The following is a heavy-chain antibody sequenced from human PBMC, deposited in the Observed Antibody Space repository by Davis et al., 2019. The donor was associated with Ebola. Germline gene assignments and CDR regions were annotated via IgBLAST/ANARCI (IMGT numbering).Heavy chain of an antibody. J-gene: IGHJ6*02. CDR2: INHSGST. Sequence: MPSETLSLTCAVYGGSFSGYYWSWIRQPPGKGLEWIGEINHSGSTNYNPSLKSRVTISVDTSKNQFSLKLSSVTAADTAVYYCARHGYSGRSRYYYYYGMDVWGQGTTVTVSS. V-gene: IGHV4-34*01. CDR1: GGSFSGYY. D-gene: IGHD5-12*01. CDR3: ARHGYSGRSRYYYYYGMDV.